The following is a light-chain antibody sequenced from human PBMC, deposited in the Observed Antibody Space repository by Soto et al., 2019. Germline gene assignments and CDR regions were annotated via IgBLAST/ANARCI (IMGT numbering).Light chain of an antibody. J-gene: IGKJ1*01. CDR2: AAS. CDR1: QGIRND. V-gene: IGKV1-6*01. Sequence: AIQMTQSPSSLSASVGDRFTITCRASQGIRNDLGWYQQKPGKAPKLLIYAASSLQSGVPSRFRGSGYGTDFTLTISSLQPEDFATYYCLQDYNYPPTFGQGTKVDIK. CDR3: LQDYNYPPT.